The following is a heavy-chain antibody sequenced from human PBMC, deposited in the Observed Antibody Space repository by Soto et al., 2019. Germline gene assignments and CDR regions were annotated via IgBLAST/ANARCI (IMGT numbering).Heavy chain of an antibody. V-gene: IGHV3-33*01. D-gene: IGHD3-10*02. J-gene: IGHJ6*02. CDR3: ARDKMLGRNYYGMDV. CDR2: ILYDGSNN. Sequence: GGSLRLSCAASGFTFSSYGMHWVRQAPGKVLELVAVILYDGSNNYYADSVKGRFTISRDNSKNTLYLQMNSLRAEDTAVYYCARDKMLGRNYYGMDVWGQGTTVTVSS. CDR1: GFTFSSYG.